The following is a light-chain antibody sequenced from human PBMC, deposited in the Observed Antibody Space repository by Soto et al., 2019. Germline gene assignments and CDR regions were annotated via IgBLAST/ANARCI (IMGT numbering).Light chain of an antibody. J-gene: IGLJ1*01. CDR2: VNSDGSH. CDR3: QTWGTGIRV. CDR1: SGHSNYA. Sequence: QPVLTQSPSASASLGASVKLTCTLSSGHSNYAIAWHQQQPEKGPRYLVKVNSDGSHRKGDGIPDRFSGSSSGAQRYLTISSLQSEDEADYYCQTWGTGIRVFGTGTKLTVL. V-gene: IGLV4-69*01.